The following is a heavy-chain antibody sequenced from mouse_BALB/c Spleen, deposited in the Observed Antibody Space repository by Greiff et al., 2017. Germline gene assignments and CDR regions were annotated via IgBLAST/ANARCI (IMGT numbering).Heavy chain of an antibody. J-gene: IGHJ3*01. V-gene: IGHV1S81*02. CDR1: GYTFTSYW. CDR3: AIYYYGSSYAWFAY. D-gene: IGHD1-1*01. CDR2: INPSNGRT. Sequence: VQLQQPGAELVKPGASVKLSCKASGYTFTSYWMHWVKQRPGQGLEWIGEINPSNGRTNYNEKFKSKATLTVDKSSSTAYMQLSSLTSEDSAVYYCAIYYYGSSYAWFAYWGQGTLVTVSA.